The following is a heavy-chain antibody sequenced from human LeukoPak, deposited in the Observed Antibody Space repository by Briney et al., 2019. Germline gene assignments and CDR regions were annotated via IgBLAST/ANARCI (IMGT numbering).Heavy chain of an antibody. V-gene: IGHV3-33*06. CDR2: IWYDGSNK. Sequence: GGSLRLSCAASGFTFSSYGMHWVRQAPGKGLEWVALIWYDGSNKYYTDSVKGRLTISRDNSKNTLYLQMNSLRAEDTAVYYCAKDRSGVAGGLFDIWGQGTMVTVSS. CDR3: AKDRSGVAGGLFDI. J-gene: IGHJ3*02. D-gene: IGHD6-19*01. CDR1: GFTFSSYG.